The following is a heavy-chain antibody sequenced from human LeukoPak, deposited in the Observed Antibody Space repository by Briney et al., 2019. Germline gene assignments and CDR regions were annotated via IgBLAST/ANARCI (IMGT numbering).Heavy chain of an antibody. Sequence: AGSLRLSCAASGFTFSSYSMNWVRQAPGKGLEWVSYISSSSSTIYYADSVKGRFTISRDNAKNSLYLQMNSLRAEDTAVYYCARDRSEDYYYYMDVWGKGTTVTVSS. CDR3: ARDRSEDYYYYMDV. J-gene: IGHJ6*03. CDR2: ISSSSSTI. V-gene: IGHV3-48*04. CDR1: GFTFSSYS.